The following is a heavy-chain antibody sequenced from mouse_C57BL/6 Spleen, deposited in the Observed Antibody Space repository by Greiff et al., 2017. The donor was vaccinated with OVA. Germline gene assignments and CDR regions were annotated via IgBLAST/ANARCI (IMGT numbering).Heavy chain of an antibody. D-gene: IGHD2-3*01. CDR3: GRRGYYEGYAMDY. Sequence: EVQRVESGGGLVKPGGSLKLSCAASGFTFSDYGMHWVRQAPETGLEWVAYISSGSSTIYYADTVKGRFTISRDNAKNTLFLPMTSLRSEDTAMYYCGRRGYYEGYAMDYWGQGTSVTVSS. V-gene: IGHV5-17*01. CDR2: ISSGSSTI. CDR1: GFTFSDYG. J-gene: IGHJ4*01.